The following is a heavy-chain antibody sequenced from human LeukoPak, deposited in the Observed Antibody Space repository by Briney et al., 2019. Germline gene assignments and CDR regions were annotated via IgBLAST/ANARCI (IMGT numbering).Heavy chain of an antibody. CDR1: GGSISSSSYY. V-gene: IGHV4-39*07. CDR2: IYYSGST. Sequence: SETLSLTCTVSGGSISSSSYYWGWIRQPPGKGLEWIGSIYYSGSTYYNPSLKRRVTISVDTSKNQFSLKLSSVTAADTAVYYCARGVTVPAALVDYWGQGTLVTVSS. CDR3: ARGVTVPAALVDY. D-gene: IGHD2-2*01. J-gene: IGHJ4*02.